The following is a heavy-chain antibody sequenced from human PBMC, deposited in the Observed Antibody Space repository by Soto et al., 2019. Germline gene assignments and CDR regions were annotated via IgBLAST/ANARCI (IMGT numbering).Heavy chain of an antibody. Sequence: ASVKVSCKASGYTFTSYAMHWVRQAPGQRLEWMGWIHAGNGNTKYSQKFQGRVTITRDTSASTAYMELSSLRSEDTAVYYCASSSGWWYYYYYGMDVWGQGTTVTVSS. CDR3: ASSSGWWYYYYYGMDV. V-gene: IGHV1-3*01. J-gene: IGHJ6*02. CDR1: GYTFTSYA. D-gene: IGHD3-10*01. CDR2: IHAGNGNT.